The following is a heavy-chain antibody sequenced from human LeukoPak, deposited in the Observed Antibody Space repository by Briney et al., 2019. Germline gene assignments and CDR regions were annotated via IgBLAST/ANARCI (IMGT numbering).Heavy chain of an antibody. D-gene: IGHD3-10*02. CDR1: GFTFSSYE. J-gene: IGHJ6*04. CDR2: ISSSGSTK. Sequence: GGSLRLSCAASGFTFSSYEMNWGRQAPGKGLEGGSYISSSGSTKYYADSVKGRFTISRDNAKNSLYLQMNSLRAEDTAVYYCAELGITLIGGVWGKGTTVTISS. CDR3: AELGITLIGGV. V-gene: IGHV3-48*03.